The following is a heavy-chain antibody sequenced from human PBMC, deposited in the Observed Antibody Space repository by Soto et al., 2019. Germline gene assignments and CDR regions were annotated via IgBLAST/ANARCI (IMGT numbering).Heavy chain of an antibody. CDR2: IGGSGGST. D-gene: IGHD2-15*01. J-gene: IGHJ4*02. CDR3: AKDDRVVAATCLDY. Sequence: SGGSLRLSCAASGFTFSSYAMRWVRQAPGKGLEWVSGIGGSGGSTYYADSVKGRFTISRDNSKNTLYLQMNSLRAEDTAVYYCAKDDRVVAATCLDYWGQGTLVTVSS. CDR1: GFTFSSYA. V-gene: IGHV3-23*01.